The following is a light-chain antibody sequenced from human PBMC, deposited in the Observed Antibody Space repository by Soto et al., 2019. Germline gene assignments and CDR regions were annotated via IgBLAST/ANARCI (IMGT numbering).Light chain of an antibody. CDR1: QGVNRW. Sequence: DIRMTQSPSSVSASVGDRVTITCRASQGVNRWLAWYQQKPGRAPKLLIYAISSLQNGVPSRFSGSGSGTDFTPTINSLEPEDSATYYCQQAKSFALTFGGETKVEI. CDR2: AIS. V-gene: IGKV1-12*01. J-gene: IGKJ4*01. CDR3: QQAKSFALT.